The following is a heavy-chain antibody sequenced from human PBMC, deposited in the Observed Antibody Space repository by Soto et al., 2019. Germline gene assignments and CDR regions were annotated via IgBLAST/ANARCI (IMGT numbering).Heavy chain of an antibody. CDR2: ISYDGSNK. CDR3: ARDLGPTGYSYAGY. Sequence: PGWSLRLACASSGFTFISYAMHWFRQAPGKGLEWVAVISYDGSNKCYADSVKGRFTISRDNSKHTPYLQMNSLRAEDTAVYYCARDLGPTGYSYAGYWGQGTLVNGSS. J-gene: IGHJ4*02. D-gene: IGHD5-18*01. V-gene: IGHV3-30-3*01. CDR1: GFTFISYA.